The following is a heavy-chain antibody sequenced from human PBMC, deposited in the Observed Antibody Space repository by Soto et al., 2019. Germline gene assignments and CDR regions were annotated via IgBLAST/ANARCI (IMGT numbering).Heavy chain of an antibody. V-gene: IGHV3-64*01. Sequence: GGSLRLSCAASGFTFSSYAMHWVRQAPGKGLEYVSAISSNGGSTYYANSVKGRFTISRDNSKNTLYLQMGSLRAEDMAVYYCARSGGYDPLNYWGQGTLVTVSS. J-gene: IGHJ4*02. CDR1: GFTFSSYA. CDR2: ISSNGGST. D-gene: IGHD5-12*01. CDR3: ARSGGYDPLNY.